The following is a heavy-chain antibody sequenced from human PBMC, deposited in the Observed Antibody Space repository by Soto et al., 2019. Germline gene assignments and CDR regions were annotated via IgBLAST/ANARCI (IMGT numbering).Heavy chain of an antibody. J-gene: IGHJ6*03. CDR3: ARGRASSITIFGVVNGLNSYYYMDV. V-gene: IGHV1-8*01. CDR2: MNPNNGNT. D-gene: IGHD3-3*01. CDR1: GYTFTSYN. Sequence: GASVKVSCKASGYTFTSYNINWVRQATGQGLEWMGWMNPNNGNTDYAQKFQGRVTMTRNTSISTAYMELSSLRSEDTAVYYCARGRASSITIFGVVNGLNSYYYMDVWGKGTTVTVSS.